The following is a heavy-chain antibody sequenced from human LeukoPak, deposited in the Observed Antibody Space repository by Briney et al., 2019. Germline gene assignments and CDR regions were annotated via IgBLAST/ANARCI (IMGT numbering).Heavy chain of an antibody. Sequence: SETLSLTCAVYGGSFSGYYWSWIRQPPGKGLEWIGEINHSGSTNYNPSLKRRVTISVDTSKNQFSLKLSSVTAADTAVYYCARGLDGSWGQGTLVTVSS. V-gene: IGHV4-34*01. CDR2: INHSGST. D-gene: IGHD3-10*01. CDR3: ARGLDGS. J-gene: IGHJ4*02. CDR1: GGSFSGYY.